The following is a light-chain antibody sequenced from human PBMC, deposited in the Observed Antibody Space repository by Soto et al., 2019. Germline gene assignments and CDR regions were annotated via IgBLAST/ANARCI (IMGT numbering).Light chain of an antibody. CDR2: EVS. V-gene: IGLV2-14*01. J-gene: IGLJ1*01. CDR1: SSDVGGYNY. Sequence: QSVLTQPASVSGSPGQSITISCTGTSSDVGGYNYVSWYQQHPGKAPKLMIYEVSSRPSGVSNRFSGSKSGNTASLTISGLQPEDEADYYCSSYTSSSPYVFGTGTKLTVL. CDR3: SSYTSSSPYV.